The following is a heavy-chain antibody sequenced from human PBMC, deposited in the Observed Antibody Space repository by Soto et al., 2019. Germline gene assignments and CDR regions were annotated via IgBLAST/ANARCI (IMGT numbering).Heavy chain of an antibody. D-gene: IGHD2-15*01. V-gene: IGHV1-69*02. Sequence: QVQLVQSGAEVKKPGSSVKVSCKASGGTFSSYTISWVRQAPGQGLEWMGRIIPILGIANYAQKFQGRVTITANKSMSTAYMELSSTRADDTAGYYCARVVVAATTYNWFDLWGQGTLVTVSS. CDR1: GGTFSSYT. CDR3: ARVVVAATTYNWFDL. J-gene: IGHJ5*02. CDR2: IIPILGIA.